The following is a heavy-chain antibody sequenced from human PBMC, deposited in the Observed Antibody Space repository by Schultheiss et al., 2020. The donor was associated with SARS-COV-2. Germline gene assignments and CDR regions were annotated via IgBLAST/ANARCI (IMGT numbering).Heavy chain of an antibody. D-gene: IGHD6-13*01. CDR2: IRSKDNTYAT. J-gene: IGHJ6*02. CDR1: GFTFSDSA. Sequence: GGSLRLSCAASGFTFSDSAIHWVRQASGKGLEWVARIRSKDNTYATAYAASLKGRFTISRDDSKSTAYLQMNSLRDEDTAVYYCARDRPRGAAAGTPYYYGMDVWGQGTTVTVSS. CDR3: ARDRPRGAAAGTPYYYGMDV. V-gene: IGHV3-73*01.